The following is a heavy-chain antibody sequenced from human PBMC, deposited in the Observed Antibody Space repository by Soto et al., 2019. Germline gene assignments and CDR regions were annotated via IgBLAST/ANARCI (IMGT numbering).Heavy chain of an antibody. J-gene: IGHJ4*02. CDR2: IWYDASKQ. CDR3: AAWAEGATEVH. Sequence: GGSLRLSCETSGFSSSVYGMHWVRQAPGKGLEWVAVIWYDASKQFYAASVEGRFTISRDNSKAILYLQMNSLRAEDTAVYYCAAWAEGATEVHWGQGTLVTVSS. V-gene: IGHV3-33*01. D-gene: IGHD2-15*01. CDR1: GFSSSVYG.